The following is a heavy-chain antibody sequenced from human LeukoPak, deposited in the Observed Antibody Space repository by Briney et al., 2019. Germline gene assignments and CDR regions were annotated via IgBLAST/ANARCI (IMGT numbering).Heavy chain of an antibody. D-gene: IGHD3-10*01. Sequence: GGSLRLSCAASGFTFSDYYMSWIRQAPGKGLEWVSYISSSGSTMYYADSVKGRFTISRDNAKNSLYLQMNSLRAEDTAVYYCAREESMVRGTSWFDPWGQGTLVTVS. V-gene: IGHV3-11*01. CDR1: GFTFSDYY. J-gene: IGHJ5*02. CDR2: ISSSGSTM. CDR3: AREESMVRGTSWFDP.